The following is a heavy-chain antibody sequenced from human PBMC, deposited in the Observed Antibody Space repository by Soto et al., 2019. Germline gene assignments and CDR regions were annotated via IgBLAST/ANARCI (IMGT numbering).Heavy chain of an antibody. D-gene: IGHD4-17*01. Sequence: PSETLSLTCTFSGGSISSSRYYWGWIRQPPGKGLEWIGSIYYSGSTYYNPSLKSRVTISVDTSKNQFSLKLSSVTAADTAVYYCARLGEDYGDYLYYFDYWGQGTLVTVSS. CDR3: ARLGEDYGDYLYYFDY. CDR2: IYYSGST. V-gene: IGHV4-39*01. J-gene: IGHJ4*02. CDR1: GGSISSSRYY.